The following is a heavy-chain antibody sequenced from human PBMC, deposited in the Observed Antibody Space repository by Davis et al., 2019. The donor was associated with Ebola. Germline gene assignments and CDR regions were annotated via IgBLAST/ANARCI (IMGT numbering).Heavy chain of an antibody. Sequence: ASVKVSCKASGFTFTRYGISWVRQAPGEGPEWMAWISGHSDNPKYAPKVQDRVTVTTDRSTHTAYLELRSLRSDDTAVYYCTRGPSYDSGVIGAFDIWGQGTTITVSS. CDR1: GFTFTRYG. CDR2: ISGHSDNP. V-gene: IGHV1-18*01. CDR3: TRGPSYDSGVIGAFDI. D-gene: IGHD4-17*01. J-gene: IGHJ3*02.